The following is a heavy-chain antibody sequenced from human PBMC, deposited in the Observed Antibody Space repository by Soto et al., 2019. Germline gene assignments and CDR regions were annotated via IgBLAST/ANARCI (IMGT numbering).Heavy chain of an antibody. J-gene: IGHJ4*02. CDR2: IDNSGNT. CDR1: DGSISTYF. CDR3: ARGGQDFWSGPFDY. Sequence: SETLSLTCTVSDGSISTYFCNWIRQPAGKGLEWIGRIDNSGNTNYNPSLKSRVTMSADTSRNQFSLKLNSVTAADTAVYYCARGGQDFWSGPFDYWGQGALVTAPQ. V-gene: IGHV4-4*07. D-gene: IGHD3-3*01.